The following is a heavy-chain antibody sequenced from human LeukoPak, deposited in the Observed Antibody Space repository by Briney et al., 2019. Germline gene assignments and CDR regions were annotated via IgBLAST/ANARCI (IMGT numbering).Heavy chain of an antibody. V-gene: IGHV4-59*12. CDR1: GGSISNYY. CDR2: IYYSGST. CDR3: ARDTYYYDSSGYYNGRYFDY. J-gene: IGHJ4*02. Sequence: SETLSLTCTVSGGSISNYYWSWIRQPPGKGLEWIGYIYYSGSTKYNPSLKSRVTMSVDTSKNQFSLKLNSVTAADTAVYYCARDTYYYDSSGYYNGRYFDYWGQGTLVTVSS. D-gene: IGHD3-22*01.